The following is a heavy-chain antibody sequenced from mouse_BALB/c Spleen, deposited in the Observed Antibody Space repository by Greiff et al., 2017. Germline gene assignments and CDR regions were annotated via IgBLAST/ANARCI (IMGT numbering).Heavy chain of an antibody. J-gene: IGHJ4*01. CDR2: IYPGNSDT. Sequence: EVQLQQSGTVLARPGASVKMSCKASGYTFTSYWMHWVKQRPGQGLEWIGAIYPGNSDTSYNQKFKGKAKLTAVTSTSTAYMELSSLTNEDSAVYYCTRGPVPSYYYAMDYWGQGTSVTVSS. CDR3: TRGPVPSYYYAMDY. D-gene: IGHD1-1*01. CDR1: GYTFTSYW. V-gene: IGHV1-5*01.